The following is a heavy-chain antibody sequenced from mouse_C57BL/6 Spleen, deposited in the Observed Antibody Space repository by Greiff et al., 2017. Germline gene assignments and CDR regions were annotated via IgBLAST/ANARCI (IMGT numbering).Heavy chain of an antibody. CDR2: IDPSDSET. D-gene: IGHD1-1*01. J-gene: IGHJ1*03. CDR1: GYTFTSYW. V-gene: IGHV1-52*01. CDR3: ARTPYYGSSYDWYFDV. Sequence: QVQLQQSGAELVRPGSSVKLSCKASGYTFTSYWMHWVKQRPIQGLEWIGNIDPSDSETHYNQKFKDKATLTVDKSSSTAYMQLSSLTSEDSAVYYCARTPYYGSSYDWYFDVWGTGTTVTVSS.